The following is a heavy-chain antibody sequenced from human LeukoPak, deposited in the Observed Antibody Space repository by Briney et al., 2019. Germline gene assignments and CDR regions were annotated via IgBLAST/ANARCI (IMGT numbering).Heavy chain of an antibody. D-gene: IGHD1-7*01. CDR3: ARGLLELGPTAGTVFDY. CDR1: GGTFSSYV. J-gene: IGHJ4*02. V-gene: IGHV1-69*05. CDR2: IIPIFGTA. Sequence: SVKVSCKASGGTFSSYVISWVRQAPGQGLEWMGGIIPIFGTANYAQKFQGRVTITTDESTSTAYMELSSLRSEDTAVYYCARGLLELGPTAGTVFDYSGQGTLVTVSS.